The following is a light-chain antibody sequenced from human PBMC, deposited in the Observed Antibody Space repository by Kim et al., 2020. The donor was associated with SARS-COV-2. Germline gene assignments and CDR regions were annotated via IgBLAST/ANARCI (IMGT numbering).Light chain of an antibody. J-gene: IGLJ3*02. Sequence: SSELTQDPAVSVALGQTVRITCQGDSLRSYYASWYQQKPGQAPVLVIYGKNNRPSGIPDRFSGSSSGNTASLTITGAQAEDEADYYCNSRDSSGNHWVFGGATKPTVL. V-gene: IGLV3-19*01. CDR3: NSRDSSGNHWV. CDR2: GKN. CDR1: SLRSYY.